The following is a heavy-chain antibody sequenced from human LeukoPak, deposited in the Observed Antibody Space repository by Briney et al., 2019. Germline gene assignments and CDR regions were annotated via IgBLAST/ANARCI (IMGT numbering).Heavy chain of an antibody. V-gene: IGHV3-33*08. J-gene: IGHJ4*02. CDR3: ARDGPTHYNILKGYYRGIDH. CDR2: IWYDGSNK. D-gene: IGHD3-9*01. Sequence: PGRSLRLSCAASGFTFSSYGMHWVRQAPGKGLEWVAVIWYDGSNKYYADSVKGRFTISRDNSESTVFLQMTSLRAEDTAVYYCARDGPTHYNILKGYYRGIDHWGQGTLVTVSS. CDR1: GFTFSSYG.